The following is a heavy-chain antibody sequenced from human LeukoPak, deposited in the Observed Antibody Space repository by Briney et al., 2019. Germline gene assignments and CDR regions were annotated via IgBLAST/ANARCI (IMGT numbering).Heavy chain of an antibody. Sequence: SETLSLTCAVYGGSFSGYYWSWIRQPPGKGLEWIGEINHSGSTNYNPSLKSRVTISVDTSKNQFSLKLSSVTAADTAVYYCARPWTTGLFDPWGQGTLVTVSS. CDR3: ARPWTTGLFDP. J-gene: IGHJ5*02. D-gene: IGHD4-17*01. V-gene: IGHV4-34*01. CDR2: INHSGST. CDR1: GGSFSGYY.